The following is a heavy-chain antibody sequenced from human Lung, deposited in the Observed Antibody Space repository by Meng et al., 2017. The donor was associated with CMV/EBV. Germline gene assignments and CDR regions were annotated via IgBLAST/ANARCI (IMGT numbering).Heavy chain of an antibody. CDR1: GYTFTAHF. J-gene: IGHJ4*02. CDR3: ARDKNWGPDY. Sequence: ASXXVSCKASGYTFTAHFFHWVRQAPGQGLEWMGWIHPHRGNTNYAQQFQGRVTLTTDTSINTGYMELTRLTSDDTAVYYCARDKNWGPDYWGQGTLVTVSS. D-gene: IGHD7-27*01. V-gene: IGHV1-2*02. CDR2: IHPHRGNT.